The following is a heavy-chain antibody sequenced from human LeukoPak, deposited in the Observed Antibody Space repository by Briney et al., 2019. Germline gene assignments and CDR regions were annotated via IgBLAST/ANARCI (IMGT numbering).Heavy chain of an antibody. J-gene: IGHJ5*02. CDR1: GGSFSGYY. D-gene: IGHD2/OR15-2a*01. CDR2: INHSGST. CDR3: ARTRFRWGYRNPKTTWWFDP. Sequence: SETLSLTCAVYGGSFSGYYWSWIRQPPGKGLEWIGEINHSGSTNYNPSLKSRVTISVDTSKNQFSLKLSSVTAADTAVYYCARTRFRWGYRNPKTTWWFDPWGQGTLVTVSS. V-gene: IGHV4-34*01.